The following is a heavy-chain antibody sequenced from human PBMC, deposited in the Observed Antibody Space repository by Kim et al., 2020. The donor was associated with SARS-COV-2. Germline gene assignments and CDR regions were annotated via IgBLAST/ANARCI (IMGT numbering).Heavy chain of an antibody. CDR3: ARDIWDCSGGSCYHYYCYYYAMDI. CDR2: LSSSGSTI. CDR1: GFTFSSYE. J-gene: IGHJ6*02. D-gene: IGHD2-15*01. Sequence: GGSLRLSCAASGFTFSSYEMNWVRQAPGKGLEWVSYLSSSGSTIYYADSVKGRFAISRDNAKNSLYLQMNSLKAEDTAVYYCARDIWDCSGGSCYHYYCYYYAMDIWGQGTTVTVSS. V-gene: IGHV3-48*03.